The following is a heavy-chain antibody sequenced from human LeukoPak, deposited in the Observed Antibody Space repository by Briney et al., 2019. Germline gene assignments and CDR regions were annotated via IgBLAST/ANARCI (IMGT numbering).Heavy chain of an antibody. D-gene: IGHD2-2*01. CDR1: GYTFTSYA. Sequence: ASVKVSCKASGYTFTSYAMNWVRQAPGQGLEWMGWINADSGGTNHAQKFQGRVTMTRETSISAAYMEISGLTSDDTAMYYCARAGFCGSTRCSSPNSFDIWGQGTMVTVSS. CDR2: INADSGGT. CDR3: ARAGFCGSTRCSSPNSFDI. V-gene: IGHV1-2*02. J-gene: IGHJ3*02.